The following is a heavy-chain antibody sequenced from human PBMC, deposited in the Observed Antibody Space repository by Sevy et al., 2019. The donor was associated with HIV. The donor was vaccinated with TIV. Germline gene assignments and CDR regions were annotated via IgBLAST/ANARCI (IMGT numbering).Heavy chain of an antibody. Sequence: ASVKVSCKATGYNFTTYTIHWVRQAPGQSLEWMAWLNPGNGNTKYSQQFRGRVTITRDTSARTVYMELTSLTSDDTAVYFCARDPYARRGFDYWGQGTLVTVSS. CDR2: LNPGNGNT. D-gene: IGHD3-16*01. CDR1: GYNFTTYT. V-gene: IGHV1-3*01. J-gene: IGHJ4*02. CDR3: ARDPYARRGFDY.